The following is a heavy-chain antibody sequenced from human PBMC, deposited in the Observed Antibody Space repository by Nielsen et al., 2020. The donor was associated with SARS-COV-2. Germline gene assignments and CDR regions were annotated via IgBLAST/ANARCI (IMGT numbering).Heavy chain of an antibody. D-gene: IGHD4-17*01. Sequence: GESLKISCAASGFTFDDYGMSWVRQAPGKGLEWVSGINWNGGSTGYADSVKGRFTISRDNAKNSLYLQMNSLRAEDMALYHCARYGDLSDYYYGMDVWGQGTTVTVSS. CDR1: GFTFDDYG. V-gene: IGHV3-20*01. J-gene: IGHJ6*02. CDR3: ARYGDLSDYYYGMDV. CDR2: INWNGGST.